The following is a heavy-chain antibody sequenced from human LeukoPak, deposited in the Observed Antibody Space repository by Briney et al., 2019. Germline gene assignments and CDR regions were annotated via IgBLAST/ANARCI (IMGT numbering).Heavy chain of an antibody. CDR2: IRYDGSNK. D-gene: IGHD6-19*01. CDR3: AKDQESGSSGWYAEEVFDS. Sequence: GGSLRLSCAEAGFTFSNYGMHGVRQAPGKGLEWVAFIRYDGSNKDYADSVKGRFTISRDNSKNTLYLQLNSLRADDTAVFYCAKDQESGSSGWYAEEVFDSWGQGTLVTVSS. CDR1: GFTFSNYG. V-gene: IGHV3-30*02. J-gene: IGHJ4*02.